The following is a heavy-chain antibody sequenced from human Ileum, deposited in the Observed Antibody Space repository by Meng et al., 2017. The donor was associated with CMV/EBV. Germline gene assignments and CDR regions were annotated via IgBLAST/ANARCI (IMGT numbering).Heavy chain of an antibody. D-gene: IGHD4-17*01. CDR3: ARGRGNDYGDPERWFDP. V-gene: IGHV4-34*01. CDR1: GGSFSGCY. J-gene: IGHJ5*02. CDR2: INHRGST. Sequence: QEVGAGLVQPVEALSPPGRVYGGSFSGCYWSWIRQPPGKGLEWIGEINHRGSTNYSPYLKRRVTISVDTSMNQFSLKLSSVTAADTAVYYCARGRGNDYGDPERWFDPWGQGTLVTVSS.